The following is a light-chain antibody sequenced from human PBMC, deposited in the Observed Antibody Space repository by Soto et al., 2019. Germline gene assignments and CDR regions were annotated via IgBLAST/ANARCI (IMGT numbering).Light chain of an antibody. V-gene: IGKV1-5*01. CDR1: QSISNW. Sequence: DIQMTQSPSTLSASVSDIVTITFLASQSISNWLAWYQQKPGKAPKLLIYDASSLESGVSLRFSGSGSGTEFTLTISSLQPDDFATYYCQQYNSYSRTFGQGTKVDIK. CDR3: QQYNSYSRT. J-gene: IGKJ1*01. CDR2: DAS.